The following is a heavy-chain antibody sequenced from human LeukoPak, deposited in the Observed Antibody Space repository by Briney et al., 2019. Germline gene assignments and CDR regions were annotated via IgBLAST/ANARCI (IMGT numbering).Heavy chain of an antibody. CDR1: GSAFTISG. D-gene: IGHD6-19*01. J-gene: IGHJ4*02. CDR2: ISAYNGNT. CDR3: ARAPAGIAVAYY. Sequence: GASVTLSLTGSGSAFTISGNNWGRHGPGQGQELVGCISAYNGNTNYAQTLQGRVTMTTDTSTSTAYIELRSLRSDDTAVYYCARAPAGIAVAYYWGQGTLVTVSS. V-gene: IGHV1-18*01.